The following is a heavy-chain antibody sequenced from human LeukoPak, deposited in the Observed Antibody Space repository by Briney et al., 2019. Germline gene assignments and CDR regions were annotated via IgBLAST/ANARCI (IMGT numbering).Heavy chain of an antibody. CDR3: ARDPAYYDSSGYFNY. CDR1: GFTFSSYW. Sequence: PGGSLRLSCAASGFTFSSYWMSWVRQAPGKGLEWVANIKQDGSEKYYVDSVKGRFTISRDNAKNSLYLQMNSLRAEDTAVYYCARDPAYYDSSGYFNYWGQGTPVTVSS. J-gene: IGHJ4*02. D-gene: IGHD3-22*01. V-gene: IGHV3-7*01. CDR2: IKQDGSEK.